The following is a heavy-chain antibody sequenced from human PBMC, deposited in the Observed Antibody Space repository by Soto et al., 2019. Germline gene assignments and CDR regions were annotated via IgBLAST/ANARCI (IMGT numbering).Heavy chain of an antibody. CDR3: AKERDWNYNPYYYYYGMDV. J-gene: IGHJ6*02. V-gene: IGHV1-2*02. Sequence: ASVKVSCKASGYTFTGYYMHWVRQAPGQGLEWMGWINPNSGGTNYAQKFQGRVTMTRDTSISTTYMELSRLRSDDTAVYYSAKERDWNYNPYYYYYGMDVWGQGTTVTVSS. CDR1: GYTFTGYY. D-gene: IGHD1-7*01. CDR2: INPNSGGT.